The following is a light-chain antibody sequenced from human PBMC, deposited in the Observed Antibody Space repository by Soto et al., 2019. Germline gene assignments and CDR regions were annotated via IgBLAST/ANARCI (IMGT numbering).Light chain of an antibody. V-gene: IGLV2-14*02. J-gene: IGLJ1*01. CDR1: SSDVGSYNL. CDR3: SSFTSRFTFV. Sequence: QSVLSQPASVSGSPGQSITISCTGSSSDVGSYNLVSWYQHHPGKAPKLMIYEGSKRPSGVSNRFSGSKSGNTASLTISGLQAEDEADYYCSSFTSRFTFVFGTGTKLTVL. CDR2: EGS.